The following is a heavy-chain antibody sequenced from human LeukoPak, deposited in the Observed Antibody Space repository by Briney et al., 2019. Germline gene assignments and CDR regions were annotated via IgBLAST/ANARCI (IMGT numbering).Heavy chain of an antibody. CDR1: GFTFSSYS. J-gene: IGHJ4*02. CDR2: ISSSSSTI. CDR3: ARDGNPEGLRYFDWLLWFDY. V-gene: IGHV3-48*04. D-gene: IGHD3-9*01. Sequence: GGSLRLSCAASGFTFSSYSMNWVRQAPGKGLEWVSYISSSSSTIYYADSVKGRFTISRDNAKNSLYLQMNSLRAEDAAVYYCARDGNPEGLRYFDWLLWFDYWGQGTLVTVSS.